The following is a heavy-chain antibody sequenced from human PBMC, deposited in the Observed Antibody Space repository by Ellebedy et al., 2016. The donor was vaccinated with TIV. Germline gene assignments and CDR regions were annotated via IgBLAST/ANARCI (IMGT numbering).Heavy chain of an antibody. CDR3: AREEFGTSFDY. J-gene: IGHJ4*02. D-gene: IGHD3-10*01. CDR2: IWHDGSNK. CDR1: GFTFSTYF. Sequence: GESLKISXAASGFTFSTYFMHWVRQVPGKGLEWVALIWHDGSNKHYADSVKGRFTISRGNSKNILFLQMNSLRAEDTAVYYCAREEFGTSFDYWGQGTLVTVSS. V-gene: IGHV3-33*01.